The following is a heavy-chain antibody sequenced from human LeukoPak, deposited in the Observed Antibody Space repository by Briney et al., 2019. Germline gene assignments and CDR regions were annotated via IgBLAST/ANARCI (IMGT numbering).Heavy chain of an antibody. CDR1: GAAFSKYG. CDR2: ISRSGDIT. V-gene: IGHV3-23*01. CDR3: ATEGFYF. Sequence: GGSLRLSCAASGAAFSKYGMKWIRQAAGAGLEYISGISRSGDITHYADSVKGRFTISRDNVKNTLYLQMNSLRAEDTALYYCATEGFYFWGPGTQVTVSS. J-gene: IGHJ4*02.